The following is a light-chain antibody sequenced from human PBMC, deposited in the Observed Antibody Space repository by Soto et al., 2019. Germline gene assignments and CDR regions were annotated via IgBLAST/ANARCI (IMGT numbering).Light chain of an antibody. V-gene: IGLV2-23*02. CDR3: CSYAGSCWV. CDR2: EVS. CDR1: SSDVGSYNL. J-gene: IGLJ3*02. Sequence: QSALTQPASVSGSPGQSITISCTGTSSDVGSYNLVSWYQQHPGKAPKLMIYEVSKRPSGVSNRFSGSKSGNTASLTISGLQAEDEADYYCCSYAGSCWVFGGGTQLTVL.